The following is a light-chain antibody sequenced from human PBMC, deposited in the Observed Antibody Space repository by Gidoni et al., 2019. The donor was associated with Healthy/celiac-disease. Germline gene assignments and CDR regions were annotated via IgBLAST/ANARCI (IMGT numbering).Light chain of an antibody. J-gene: IGLJ2*01. Sequence: SYELTQLPLVSVSPGQTASITCSGDKSGDKYACWYQQKPGQSPVLVIYQDSKRPSGIPERFSGSNSGNTATLTISGTQAMDEADYYCQAWDSSTAVVFGGGTKLTVL. V-gene: IGLV3-1*01. CDR1: KSGDKY. CDR3: QAWDSSTAVV. CDR2: QDS.